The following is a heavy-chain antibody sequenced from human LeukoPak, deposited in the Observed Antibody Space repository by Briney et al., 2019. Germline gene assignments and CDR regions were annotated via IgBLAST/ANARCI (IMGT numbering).Heavy chain of an antibody. J-gene: IGHJ4*02. Sequence: ASVKVSCKASGYTFTNYGINWVRQAPGQGLEWMGWISAYNANTNYAQKFQGRVTMTTDISTRTAYMELRGLRSDDTAVFYCARSAPMAPFDYWGQGTLVTVSS. V-gene: IGHV1-18*01. CDR2: ISAYNANT. CDR1: GYTFTNYG. CDR3: ARSAPMAPFDY. D-gene: IGHD3-10*01.